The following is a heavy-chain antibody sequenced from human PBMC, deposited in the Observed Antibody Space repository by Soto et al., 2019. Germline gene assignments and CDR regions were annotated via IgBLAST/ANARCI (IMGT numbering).Heavy chain of an antibody. CDR3: AKHQYSFAHYIDH. Sequence: QPGGSLRLSCAASGFDFSGYAMSWVRQAPGKGLQWVSVITGGGTSIYYAASVKGRFSIARDKSSNTLVLHMSSLRAEDTALYYCAKHQYSFAHYIDHWGQGTQVTVSS. D-gene: IGHD5-12*01. V-gene: IGHV3-23*01. CDR2: ITGGGTSI. CDR1: GFDFSGYA. J-gene: IGHJ4*02.